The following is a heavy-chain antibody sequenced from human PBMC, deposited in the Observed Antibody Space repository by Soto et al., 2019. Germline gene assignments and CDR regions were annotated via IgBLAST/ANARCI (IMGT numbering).Heavy chain of an antibody. Sequence: KASETLSLTCTVSGGSISSSSYYWGWIRQPPGKGLEWIGSIYYSGSTYYNPSLKSRVTISVDTSKNQFSLKLSSVTAADTAVYYCARLLVTIFGVVYRPVLFPYYYGMDVWGQGTTVTVSS. V-gene: IGHV4-39*01. CDR3: ARLLVTIFGVVYRPVLFPYYYGMDV. CDR2: IYYSGST. CDR1: GGSISSSSYY. J-gene: IGHJ6*02. D-gene: IGHD3-3*01.